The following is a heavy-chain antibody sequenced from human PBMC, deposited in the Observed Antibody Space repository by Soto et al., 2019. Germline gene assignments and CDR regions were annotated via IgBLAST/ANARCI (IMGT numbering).Heavy chain of an antibody. D-gene: IGHD3-3*01. J-gene: IGHJ4*02. V-gene: IGHV4-34*01. CDR1: GGSFSGYY. CDR3: ARLITIFGVVMGYFDY. CDR2: INHGGST. Sequence: SETLSLTCAVYGGSFSGYYWSWIRQPPGKGLEWIGEINHGGSTNYNPSLKSRVTISVDTSKNQFSLKLSSVTAADTAVYYCARLITIFGVVMGYFDYWGQGTLVTAPQ.